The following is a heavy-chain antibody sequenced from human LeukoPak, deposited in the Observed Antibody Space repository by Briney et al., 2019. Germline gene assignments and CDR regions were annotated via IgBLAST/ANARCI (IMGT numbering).Heavy chain of an antibody. J-gene: IGHJ6*02. CDR3: GRIWGTRGMDV. D-gene: IGHD3-16*01. CDR1: GGSFSGYY. Sequence: SETLSLTRAVYGGSFSGYYWSWIRQPPGKGLEWTGEINHSGSTNYNPSLKSRVTISVDTSKNQFSLKLSSVTAADTAVYYCGRIWGTRGMDVWGQGTTVTVSS. V-gene: IGHV4-34*01. CDR2: INHSGST.